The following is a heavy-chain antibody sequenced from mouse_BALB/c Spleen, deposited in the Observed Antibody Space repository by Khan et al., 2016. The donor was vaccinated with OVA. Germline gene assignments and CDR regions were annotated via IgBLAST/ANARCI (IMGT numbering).Heavy chain of an antibody. D-gene: IGHD1-2*01. V-gene: IGHV14-3*02. CDR1: GFNIKDTY. Sequence: VQLKQSGAELVKPGASVKLSCTASGFNIKDTYMHWVKQRPEQGLEWIGRIDPANGNTKYDPKFQGKATITADTSSNTAYLQLSSLTSEDTAVFYGARSGGFYCGYYGGQGTTLTVSS. CDR2: IDPANGNT. J-gene: IGHJ2*01. CDR3: ARSGGFYCGYY.